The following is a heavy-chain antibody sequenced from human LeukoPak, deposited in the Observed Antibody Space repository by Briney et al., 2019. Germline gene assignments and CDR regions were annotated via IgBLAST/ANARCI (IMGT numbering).Heavy chain of an antibody. D-gene: IGHD1-1*01. CDR3: VRMRGPERRHCFDY. Sequence: PGGSLRLSCVVSDFTFAVSWVRHAPGKGLGWVSTINGRGDDSFHADSVKGRFTISRDTSKNTLYLHMSSLRAADTPMYFCVRMRGPERRHCFDYWSQGALLIVSS. CDR2: INGRGDDS. CDR1: DFTFA. J-gene: IGHJ4*02. V-gene: IGHV3-23*01.